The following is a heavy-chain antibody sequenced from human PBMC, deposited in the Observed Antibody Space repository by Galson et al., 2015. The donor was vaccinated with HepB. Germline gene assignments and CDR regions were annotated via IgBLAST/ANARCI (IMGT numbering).Heavy chain of an antibody. Sequence: LRLSCAASGFTLSNYGMHWVRQAPGKGLEWVAVISYDGSNKYYADSVKGRFTISRDNSKNTLYLQVNSLGAEDTAVYYCTKEGRPYGDFVYFDYWGQGTLVTVSS. CDR3: TKEGRPYGDFVYFDY. V-gene: IGHV3-30*18. J-gene: IGHJ4*02. D-gene: IGHD4-17*01. CDR2: ISYDGSNK. CDR1: GFTLSNYG.